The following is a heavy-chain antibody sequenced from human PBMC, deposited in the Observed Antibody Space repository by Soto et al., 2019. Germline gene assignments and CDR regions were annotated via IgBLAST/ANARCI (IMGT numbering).Heavy chain of an antibody. CDR1: RSTFTSDA. CDR3: ASGRLQLPSFDN. Sequence: QVQLVQSGAEVKKPGASVKLSCKAPRSTFTSDALHWVRQAPGQRLEWMGWIISGNGNTKYSQRCQGRVTITRDTSASTAYMDLSSLRSEDTAVYYCASGRLQLPSFDNWGQGTLVTVSS. CDR2: IISGNGNT. D-gene: IGHD6-25*01. J-gene: IGHJ4*02. V-gene: IGHV1-3*01.